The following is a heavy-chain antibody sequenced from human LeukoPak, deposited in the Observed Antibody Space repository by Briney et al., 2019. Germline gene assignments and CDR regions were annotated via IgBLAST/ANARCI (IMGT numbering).Heavy chain of an antibody. Sequence: GGSLRLSCAASGYTFSSYDMSWVRQAPGKGLEWVSGISGSGSSTYYADSVKGRFTISRDNSKSTLYLQMNSLRAEDTAVYYCAKDRHAPGRYCSSTICFPFDPWGQGTLVTVSS. D-gene: IGHD2-2*01. V-gene: IGHV3-23*01. CDR3: AKDRHAPGRYCSSTICFPFDP. CDR2: ISGSGSST. J-gene: IGHJ5*02. CDR1: GYTFSSYD.